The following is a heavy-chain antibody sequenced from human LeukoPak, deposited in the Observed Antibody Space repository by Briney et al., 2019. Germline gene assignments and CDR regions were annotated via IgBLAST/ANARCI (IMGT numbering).Heavy chain of an antibody. V-gene: IGHV1-2*02. CDR1: GYTFTGYY. CDR3: AKPQPGAFEI. J-gene: IGHJ3*02. Sequence: ASVKVSCKASGYTFTGYYVHWVRQAPGQGLEWMGWINTNSGATNYAPNFQGRVTMTRDTSISTAYMELSRLRSDDTAFYYCAKPQPGAFEIWGQGTMVTVSS. D-gene: IGHD2-2*01. CDR2: INTNSGAT.